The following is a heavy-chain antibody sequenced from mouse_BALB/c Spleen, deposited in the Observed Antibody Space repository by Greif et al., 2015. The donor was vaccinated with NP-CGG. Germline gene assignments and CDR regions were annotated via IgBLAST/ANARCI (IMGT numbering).Heavy chain of an antibody. CDR1: GYTFTSYY. D-gene: IGHD6-1*01. CDR3: ARGSLYYYAMDY. Sequence: VQLQQSGPELVKPGASVRISCKASGYTFTSYYIHWVKQRPGQGLEWIGWIYPGNVNTKYNEKFKGKATLTADKSSGTAYMQLSSLTSEDSAVYFCARGSLYYYAMDYWGQGTSVTVSS. J-gene: IGHJ4*01. CDR2: IYPGNVNT. V-gene: IGHV1S56*01.